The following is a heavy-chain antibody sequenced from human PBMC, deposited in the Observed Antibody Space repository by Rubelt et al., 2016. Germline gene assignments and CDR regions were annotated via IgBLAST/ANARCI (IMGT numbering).Heavy chain of an antibody. CDR3: AHALDYCSGGSCYIFDY. Sequence: QITLKESGPTLVNPTQTLTLTCTFSGFSLTTSGEGVGWVRQPPGKALEWLAVIYWDDDKRYSPSLKSRLTITKDTSKNQVVLTMTNMDPVDTATYYCAHALDYCSGGSCYIFDYWGQGTLVTVSS. D-gene: IGHD2-15*01. CDR2: IYWDDDK. CDR1: GFSLTTSGEG. V-gene: IGHV2-5*02. J-gene: IGHJ4*02.